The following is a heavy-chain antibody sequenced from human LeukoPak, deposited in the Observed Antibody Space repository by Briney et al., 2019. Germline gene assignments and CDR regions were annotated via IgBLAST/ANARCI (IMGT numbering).Heavy chain of an antibody. V-gene: IGHV1-2*02. CDR3: ARDSANIVGDVYYFDY. CDR1: GYTFTGYY. Sequence: GASVKVSCKASGYTFTGYYMHWVRQAPGQGLEWMGWINPNSGGTNYAQKFQGRVTMTRDTSISTAYMELSRLRSDDTAVYYCARDSANIVGDVYYFDYWGQGTLVAVSS. CDR2: INPNSGGT. D-gene: IGHD1-26*01. J-gene: IGHJ4*02.